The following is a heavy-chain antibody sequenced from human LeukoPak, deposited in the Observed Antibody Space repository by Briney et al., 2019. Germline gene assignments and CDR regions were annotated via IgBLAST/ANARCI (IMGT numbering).Heavy chain of an antibody. CDR1: GFTFSIHA. J-gene: IGHJ4*02. D-gene: IGHD3-22*01. CDR3: AKDYYDSRNYFDY. Sequence: GGSLRLSCAASGFTFSIHAMSWVRQAPGKGLEWVSTISGSGGSTTYADSVKGRFTISRDNSKNTLYLRMNSLRAEDTAVYYCAKDYYDSRNYFDYWGQGTLVTVSS. V-gene: IGHV3-23*01. CDR2: ISGSGGST.